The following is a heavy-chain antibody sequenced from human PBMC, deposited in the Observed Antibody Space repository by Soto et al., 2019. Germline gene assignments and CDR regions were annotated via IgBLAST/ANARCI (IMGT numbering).Heavy chain of an antibody. Sequence: GGSLRLSCAASGFTFSSYSMNWVRQAPGKGLEWVSYISSSSSTIYYADSVKGRFTISRDNAKNSLYLQMNSLRAEDTAVYYCARDGYSYGRDFDYWGQGTLVTVYS. J-gene: IGHJ4*02. D-gene: IGHD5-18*01. CDR1: GFTFSSYS. CDR2: ISSSSSTI. V-gene: IGHV3-48*01. CDR3: ARDGYSYGRDFDY.